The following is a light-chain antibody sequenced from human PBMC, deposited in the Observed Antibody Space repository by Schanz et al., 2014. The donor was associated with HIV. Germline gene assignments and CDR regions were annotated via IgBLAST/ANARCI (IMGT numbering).Light chain of an antibody. J-gene: IGLJ1*01. Sequence: QSVLTQPPSVSGAPGQRVTISCTGSSSNIGAGHSVPWYQQLPGTAPKLLIYGNSNRPSGVPDRFSGSKSGTSASLAITGLQAEDEADYYCQSYDSTLSGYVFGTGTKLTVL. CDR1: SSNIGAGHS. CDR2: GNS. V-gene: IGLV1-40*01. CDR3: QSYDSTLSGYV.